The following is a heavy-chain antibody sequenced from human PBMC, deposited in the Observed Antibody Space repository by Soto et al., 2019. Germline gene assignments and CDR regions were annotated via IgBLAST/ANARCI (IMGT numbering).Heavy chain of an antibody. D-gene: IGHD5-12*01. CDR2: IIPIFGTA. Sequence: SVKVSCKASGGTFSSYAISWVRQAPGQGLEWMGGIIPIFGTANYAQKFQGRVTITADESTSTAYMELSSLRSEDTAVYYCARDGVATDKGDSWGQGTLVTVSS. CDR3: ARDGVATDKGDS. J-gene: IGHJ4*02. CDR1: GGTFSSYA. V-gene: IGHV1-69*13.